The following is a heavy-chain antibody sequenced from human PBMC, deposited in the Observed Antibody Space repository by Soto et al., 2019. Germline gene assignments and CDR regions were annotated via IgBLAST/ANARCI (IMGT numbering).Heavy chain of an antibody. CDR3: ARFNDYGDYALDP. CDR2: IYYSGST. Sequence: SETLSLTCTVSGGSISSGGYYWSWIRQHPGKGLEWIGYIYYSGSTYYNPPLKSRVTISVDTSKNQFSLKLSSVTAADTAVYYCARFNDYGDYALDPWGQGTLVTVSS. D-gene: IGHD4-17*01. V-gene: IGHV4-31*03. CDR1: GGSISSGGYY. J-gene: IGHJ5*02.